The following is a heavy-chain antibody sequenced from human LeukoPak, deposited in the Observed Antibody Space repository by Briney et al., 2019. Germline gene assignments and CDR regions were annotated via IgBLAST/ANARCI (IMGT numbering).Heavy chain of an antibody. CDR2: INSNGRTI. Sequence: QAGGSLRLACAASGFGFGYYDMHWVRQAPGKGLECVSAINSNGRTIHYADSVKGRFTVSRDNSNNTLYLQMGGLKPEDMAVYYCARFVSSGPLWGQGTMVTVSS. D-gene: IGHD3-22*01. J-gene: IGHJ3*01. CDR1: GFGFGYYD. CDR3: ARFVSSGPL. V-gene: IGHV3-64*02.